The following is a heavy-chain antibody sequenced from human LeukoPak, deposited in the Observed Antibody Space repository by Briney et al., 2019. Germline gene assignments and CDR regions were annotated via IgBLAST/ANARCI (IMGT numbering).Heavy chain of an antibody. CDR3: ARDRAPYDFWSGSPASYGWFDP. D-gene: IGHD3-3*01. J-gene: IGHJ5*02. V-gene: IGHV4-61*01. CDR1: GGSVSSGSYY. Sequence: PSETLFLTCTVSGGSVSSGSYYWSWIRQPPGKGLEWIGYIYYSGSTNYNPSLKSRVTISVDTSKNQFSLKLSSVTAADTAVYYCARDRAPYDFWSGSPASYGWFDPWGQGTLVTVSS. CDR2: IYYSGST.